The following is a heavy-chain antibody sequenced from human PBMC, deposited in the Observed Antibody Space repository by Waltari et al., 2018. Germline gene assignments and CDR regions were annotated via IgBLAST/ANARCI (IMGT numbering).Heavy chain of an antibody. CDR3: ARARGLDV. V-gene: IGHV3-7*01. CDR2: INEDGSEK. Sequence: EVQLVASGGGLVQPGGSLRLSCAASGLTISSNWMTWGRQAPGKGLEWVANINEDGSEKYYVDSVKGRFTISRDNAKKSLYLQMDTLRVEDTAVYYCARARGLDVWGQGTTVTVSS. J-gene: IGHJ6*02. CDR1: GLTISSNW.